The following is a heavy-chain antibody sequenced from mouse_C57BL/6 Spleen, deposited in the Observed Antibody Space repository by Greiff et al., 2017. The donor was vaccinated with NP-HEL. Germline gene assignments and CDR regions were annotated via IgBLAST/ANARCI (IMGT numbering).Heavy chain of an antibody. Sequence: EVHLVESGGGLVQPGGSLSLSCAASGFTFTDYYMSWVRQPPGKALEWLGFIRNKANGYTTEYSASVKGRFTISRDNSQSILYLQMNALRAEDSATYYCARANSYYFDYWGQGTTLTVSS. CDR3: ARANSYYFDY. J-gene: IGHJ2*01. CDR2: IRNKANGYTT. CDR1: GFTFTDYY. D-gene: IGHD4-1*01. V-gene: IGHV7-3*01.